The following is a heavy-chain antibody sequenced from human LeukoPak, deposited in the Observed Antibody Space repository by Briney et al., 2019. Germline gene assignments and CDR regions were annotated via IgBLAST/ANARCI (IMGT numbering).Heavy chain of an antibody. J-gene: IGHJ3*02. Sequence: GGSLRLSCAASGFTFSTYGMNWVRQAPGKGLEGVTSIRYEGSNKYYANSVKGRFTISRDNSKNTLYLQMNSLRPEDTALYYCAKGDHYDTSGYDAFDIWGQGTMVTVSS. CDR1: GFTFSTYG. CDR2: IRYEGSNK. D-gene: IGHD3-22*01. V-gene: IGHV3-30*02. CDR3: AKGDHYDTSGYDAFDI.